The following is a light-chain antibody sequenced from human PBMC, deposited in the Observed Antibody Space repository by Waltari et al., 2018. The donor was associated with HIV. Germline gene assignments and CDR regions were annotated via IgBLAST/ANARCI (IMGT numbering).Light chain of an antibody. CDR2: EVT. V-gene: IGLV2-14*01. J-gene: IGLJ3*02. Sequence: QSALTQTASVSGSPGQSIAISCTGTSSDVGGYNYVSWYQQQPGKAPKLGIYEVTNRPSGVSNRFSGCKSGNTASLTISGLQADDEADYYCSSYTSINTVVFGGGTKVTVV. CDR1: SSDVGGYNY. CDR3: SSYTSINTVV.